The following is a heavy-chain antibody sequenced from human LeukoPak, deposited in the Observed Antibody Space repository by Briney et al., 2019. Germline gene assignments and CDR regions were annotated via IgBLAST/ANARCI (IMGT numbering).Heavy chain of an antibody. V-gene: IGHV3-21*04. J-gene: IGHJ6*03. CDR2: ISSSSSYI. Sequence: GGSLRLSCAASGFTFSSYSMNWVRQAPGKGLEWVSSISSSSSYIYYADSVKGRFTISRDNAENSLYLQMNSLRAEDTAVYYCAREHYFYYMDGGGKGTTVTVSS. CDR1: GFTFSSYS. CDR3: AREHYFYYMDG.